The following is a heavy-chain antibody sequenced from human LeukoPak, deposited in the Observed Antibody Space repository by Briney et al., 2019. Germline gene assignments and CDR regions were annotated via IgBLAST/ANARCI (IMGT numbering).Heavy chain of an antibody. CDR1: GGTFSSYA. CDR3: ATDRLGGSLDY. D-gene: IGHD1-26*01. J-gene: IGHJ4*02. CDR2: IIPIFGTA. Sequence: ASVKVSCKASGGTFSSYAISWVRQAPGQGLEWMGGIIPIFGTANYAQKFQGRVTITADESTSTAYMELSSLRSEDTAVYYCATDRLGGSLDYWGQRTLVTVSS. V-gene: IGHV1-69*13.